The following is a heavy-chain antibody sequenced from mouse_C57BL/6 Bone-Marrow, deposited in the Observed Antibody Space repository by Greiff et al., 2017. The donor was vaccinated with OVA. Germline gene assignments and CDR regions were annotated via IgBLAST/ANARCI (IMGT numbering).Heavy chain of an antibody. Sequence: QVQLQQPGAELVRPGSSVKLSCKASGYTFTSYWMDWVKQRPGQGLEWIGNIYPSDSETHYNQKFKDKATLTVDKSSSTAYMQLSSLTSEDSAVYYCARYGYGSYVDYWGKGTTLTVSS. D-gene: IGHD1-1*01. V-gene: IGHV1-61*01. CDR1: GYTFTSYW. CDR3: ARYGYGSYVDY. J-gene: IGHJ2*01. CDR2: IYPSDSET.